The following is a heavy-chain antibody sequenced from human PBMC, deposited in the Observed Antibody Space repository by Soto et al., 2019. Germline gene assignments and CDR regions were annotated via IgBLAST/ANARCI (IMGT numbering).Heavy chain of an antibody. CDR1: GSSISPFY. V-gene: IGHV4-59*01. D-gene: IGHD4-17*01. CDR3: VRVGGYYGDFPNFDY. J-gene: IGHJ4*02. CDR2: IYYTGST. Sequence: SETLSLTCSVSGSSISPFYWSWIRQSPGKGLEWIGYIYYTGSTKYNPSLKSRVTISVETTKKQFSLRLRSVTAADTAVYYCVRVGGYYGDFPNFDYWGQGTLVTVST.